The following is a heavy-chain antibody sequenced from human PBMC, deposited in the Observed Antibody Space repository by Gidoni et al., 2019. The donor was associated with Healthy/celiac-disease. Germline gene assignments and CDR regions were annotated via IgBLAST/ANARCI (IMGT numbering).Heavy chain of an antibody. CDR2: ISGSGGST. D-gene: IGHD3-22*01. CDR3: AKESGGYPHFDY. V-gene: IGHV3-23*01. CDR1: GFPFSSYA. J-gene: IGHJ4*02. Sequence: EVQLLESGGGLVQPGGSLRLSCAAFGFPFSSYAMSWVRQAPGKGLEWVSAISGSGGSTYYADSVKGRFTISRDNSKNTLYLQMNSLRAEDTAVYYCAKESGGYPHFDYWGQGTLVTVSS.